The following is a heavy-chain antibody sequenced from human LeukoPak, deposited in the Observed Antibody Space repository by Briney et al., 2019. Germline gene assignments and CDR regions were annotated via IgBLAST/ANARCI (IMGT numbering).Heavy chain of an antibody. D-gene: IGHD3-22*01. J-gene: IGHJ4*02. CDR2: IYSGGST. V-gene: IGHV3-66*02. Sequence: PGGSLRLSCAASGFTVSSNYMSWVRQAPGKGLEWVSVIYSGGSTYYADSVKGRFTISRDNSKNTLYLQMNSLRAEDTAVYYCARDGNCYDSSGSITLDYWGQGTLVTVSS. CDR1: GFTVSSNY. CDR3: ARDGNCYDSSGSITLDY.